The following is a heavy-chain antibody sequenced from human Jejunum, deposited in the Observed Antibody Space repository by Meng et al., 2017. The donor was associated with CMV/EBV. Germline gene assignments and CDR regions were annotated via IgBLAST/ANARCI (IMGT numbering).Heavy chain of an antibody. CDR1: AYY. D-gene: IGHD4-11*01. V-gene: IGHV3-11*01. Sequence: AYYMSWIRQAPGKGLEWISYISNSGVSYMTNGGSTYYTDSVKGRFTISRDNVQNSLYLQMNSLRAEDTAVYYCARDRDVNYGLFDYWGQGTLVTVSS. CDR3: ARDRDVNYGLFDY. CDR2: ISNSGVSYMTNGGST. J-gene: IGHJ4*02.